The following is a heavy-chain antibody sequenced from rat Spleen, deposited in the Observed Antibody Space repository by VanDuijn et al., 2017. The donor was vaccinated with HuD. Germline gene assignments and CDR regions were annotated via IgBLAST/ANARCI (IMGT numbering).Heavy chain of an antibody. J-gene: IGHJ3*01. V-gene: IGHV5S13*01. CDR3: ARHGGLRNWFAY. CDR1: GFTFSYYG. CDR2: IGAGGGNT. Sequence: EVQLVESGGDLVQPGRSLKLSCTASGFTFSYYGMAWVRQAPTKGLEWVASIGAGGGNTYYRDSEKGRFTISRDNAKNTLYLQMGSLRSEDTATYYCARHGGLRNWFAYWGQGTLVTVSS. D-gene: IGHD1-11*01.